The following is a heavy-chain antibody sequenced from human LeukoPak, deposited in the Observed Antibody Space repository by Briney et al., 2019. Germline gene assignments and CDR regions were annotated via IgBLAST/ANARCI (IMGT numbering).Heavy chain of an antibody. Sequence: PGGSLRLSCAASGFTFSSYAMSWVRQAPGKGLEWVANIKEDGSKENYEDSVKGRFTISRDNAKNSLYLQMSSLRAEDTAIYYCARAYSWGQRTRVTVSS. V-gene: IGHV3-7*04. CDR2: IKEDGSKE. CDR1: GFTFSSYA. J-gene: IGHJ5*02. D-gene: IGHD2-21*01. CDR3: ARAYS.